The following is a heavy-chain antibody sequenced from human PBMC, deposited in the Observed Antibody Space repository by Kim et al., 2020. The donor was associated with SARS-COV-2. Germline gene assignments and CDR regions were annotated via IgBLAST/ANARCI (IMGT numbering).Heavy chain of an antibody. CDR3: ARHYGNFWTGGFDY. V-gene: IGHV4-39*01. J-gene: IGHJ4*02. Sequence: SPTRKSRITISVDTSKNQCSLKLSSVTAADTAVYYCARHYGNFWTGGFDYWGQGTLVTVSS. D-gene: IGHD4-17*01.